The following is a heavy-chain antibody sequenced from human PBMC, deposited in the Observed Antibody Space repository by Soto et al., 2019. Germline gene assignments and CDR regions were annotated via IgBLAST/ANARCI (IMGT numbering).Heavy chain of an antibody. CDR1: GFTFSSYA. CDR2: ISGSGGST. V-gene: IGHV3-23*01. CDR3: AKDPQVGFFSAPHPFDP. D-gene: IGHD1-26*01. J-gene: IGHJ5*02. Sequence: PGGSLRLYCPASGFTFSSYAMSWVREAPGKGLEWVSAISGSGGSTYYADSVKGRFTISRDNSKNTLYLQMNSLRAEDTAVYYCAKDPQVGFFSAPHPFDPWGQGTLVTVSS.